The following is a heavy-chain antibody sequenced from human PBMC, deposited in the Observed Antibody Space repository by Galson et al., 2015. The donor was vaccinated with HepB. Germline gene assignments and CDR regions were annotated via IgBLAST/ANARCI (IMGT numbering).Heavy chain of an antibody. J-gene: IGHJ6*02. V-gene: IGHV1-18*04. D-gene: IGHD6-13*01. CDR1: GYTFTSYG. CDR2: ISAYNGNT. CDR3: ARDEVAAAGKWYYGMDV. Sequence: SVKVSCKASGYTFTSYGISWVRQAPGQGLEWMGWISAYNGNTNYAQKLQGRVTMTTDTSTSTAYMELRSLRSDDTAVYYCARDEVAAAGKWYYGMDVWGHGTTVTVSS.